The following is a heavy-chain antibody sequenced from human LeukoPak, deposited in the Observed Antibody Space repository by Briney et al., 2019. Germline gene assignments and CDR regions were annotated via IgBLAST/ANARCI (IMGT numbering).Heavy chain of an antibody. CDR1: GFTFSNYA. D-gene: IGHD2-21*02. CDR2: ISGSGGST. Sequence: GGSLRLSCAASGFTFSNYAMSWVRQAPGKGLEWVLAISGSGGSTYYADSVKGRFTISRDNSKNTLYLQMNSLRAEDTAVYYCAKDPPPVKQHIVVVTGNNYFDYWGQGTLVTVSP. J-gene: IGHJ4*02. CDR3: AKDPPPVKQHIVVVTGNNYFDY. V-gene: IGHV3-23*01.